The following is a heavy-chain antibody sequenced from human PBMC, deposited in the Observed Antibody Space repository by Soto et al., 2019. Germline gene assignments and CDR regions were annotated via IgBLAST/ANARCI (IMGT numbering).Heavy chain of an antibody. CDR1: GGSFSGYY. V-gene: IGHV4-34*01. D-gene: IGHD6-13*01. J-gene: IGHJ3*02. CDR3: ARPAAAVTAFDI. Sequence: SXTLSLTCAVYGGSFSGYYWSWIRQPPVKGLEWIGEINHSGSTNYNPSLKSRVTISVDTSKNQFSPKLSSVTAADTAVYYCARPAAAVTAFDIWGQGTMVTVSS. CDR2: INHSGST.